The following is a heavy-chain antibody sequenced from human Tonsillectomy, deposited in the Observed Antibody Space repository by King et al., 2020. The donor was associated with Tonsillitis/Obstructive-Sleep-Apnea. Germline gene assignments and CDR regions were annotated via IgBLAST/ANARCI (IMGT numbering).Heavy chain of an antibody. CDR2: IKQEGREI. V-gene: IGHV3-7*04. CDR3: ARDNGEGAFDI. Sequence: VQLVESGGGLGQPGGSLRRSCAASGFAFSSHWRSWFRQTPGKGLEWVANIKQEGREIYYVDSVKGRLTVSRDNSKNSLYLQMNSRRAEDTAVYFCARDNGEGAFDIWGQGTLVTVSS. J-gene: IGHJ3*02. D-gene: IGHD3-10*01. CDR1: GFAFSSHW.